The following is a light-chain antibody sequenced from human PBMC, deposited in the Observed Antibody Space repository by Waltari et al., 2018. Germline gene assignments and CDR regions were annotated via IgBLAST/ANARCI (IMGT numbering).Light chain of an antibody. Sequence: QSVLTQPASASATPGQKVTVSCSGGGYNIGNNPVKWYQQFPGTAPKALIYNNNQRPSGVPGRFSGSKSGTSASLAITGRQSEDEATYYCAAWDDSLNGWVFGGGTELTVL. CDR3: AAWDDSLNGWV. V-gene: IGLV1-44*01. CDR2: NNN. CDR1: GYNIGNNP. J-gene: IGLJ3*02.